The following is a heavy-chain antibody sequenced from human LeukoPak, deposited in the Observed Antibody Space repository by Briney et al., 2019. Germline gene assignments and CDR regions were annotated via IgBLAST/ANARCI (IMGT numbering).Heavy chain of an antibody. J-gene: IGHJ6*02. V-gene: IGHV4-59*01. D-gene: IGHD3-9*01. CDR2: IYYSWST. Sequence: SETLSLNCTCSGGSLSSYYLSWVRQPPGQGLEPIGYIYYSWSTNYNPSLKSRVTISVDTSKNQFSLKLSSVTAADTAVYYCARGGARYFDWLLSTYYYYGMDVWGQGTTVTVSS. CDR1: GGSLSSYY. CDR3: ARGGARYFDWLLSTYYYYGMDV.